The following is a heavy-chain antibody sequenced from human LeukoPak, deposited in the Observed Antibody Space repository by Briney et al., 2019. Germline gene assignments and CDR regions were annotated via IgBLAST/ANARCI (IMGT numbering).Heavy chain of an antibody. J-gene: IGHJ4*02. Sequence: GGSLRLSCAASGFTFSTYGMHWVRQAPGKGLEWVAFIRYDGSNKYYTDSVKGRFTISRDNAKNSLYLQMNSLRAEDTAVYYCARVYDSSGYYLHQFDYWGQGTLVTVSS. V-gene: IGHV3-30*02. CDR2: IRYDGSNK. D-gene: IGHD3-22*01. CDR3: ARVYDSSGYYLHQFDY. CDR1: GFTFSTYG.